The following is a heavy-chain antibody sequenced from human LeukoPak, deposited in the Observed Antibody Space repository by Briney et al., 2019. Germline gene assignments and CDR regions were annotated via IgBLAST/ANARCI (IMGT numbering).Heavy chain of an antibody. CDR1: GYTFTSYS. D-gene: IGHD3-22*01. CDR2: ISAYNGNS. CDR3: ARDLVGYYDSSGYLGY. V-gene: IGHV1-18*01. J-gene: IGHJ4*02. Sequence: ASVKVSCKASGYTFTSYSINWVRQAPGQGLEWMGWISAYNGNSHYTQKFQGRVTMTTDTSTSTAYMELRSLRSDDTAVYYCARDLVGYYDSSGYLGYWGQGTLVTVSS.